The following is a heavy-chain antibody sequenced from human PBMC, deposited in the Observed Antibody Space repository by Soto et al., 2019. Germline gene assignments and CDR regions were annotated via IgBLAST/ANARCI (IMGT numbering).Heavy chain of an antibody. Sequence: QVQLVESGGGVVQPGRSLRLSCAASGFTVSSDGMHCVRQAPGKGLEWVAVISRDGGTKYYADSVKGRFTISRDNSRNTLFLEMNSLRGDDMAVYYCTGEVASGYWGQGTLVTVSS. V-gene: IGHV3-30*03. J-gene: IGHJ4*02. CDR3: TGEVASGY. D-gene: IGHD2-8*02. CDR2: ISRDGGTK. CDR1: GFTVSSDG.